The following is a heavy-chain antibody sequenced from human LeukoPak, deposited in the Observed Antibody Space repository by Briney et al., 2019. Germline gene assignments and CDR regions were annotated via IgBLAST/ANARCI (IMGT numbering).Heavy chain of an antibody. J-gene: IGHJ4*02. CDR2: ISAYNGNT. CDR3: ATLRGLSSWYPLGY. CDR1: GYTFTSYG. V-gene: IGHV1-18*01. Sequence: GASVKVSCKASGYTFTSYGISWVRQAPGQGLEWMGWISAYNGNTNYAQKLQGRVTMTTDTSTSTAYMELRSLRSEDTAVYYCATLRGLSSWYPLGYWGQGTLVTVSS. D-gene: IGHD6-13*01.